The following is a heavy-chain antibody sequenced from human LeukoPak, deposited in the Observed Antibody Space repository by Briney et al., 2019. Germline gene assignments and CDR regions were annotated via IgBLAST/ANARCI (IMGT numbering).Heavy chain of an antibody. D-gene: IGHD6-6*01. CDR3: ARVGAAHYYYYMDV. V-gene: IGHV4-59*01. Sequence: PSETLSLTCTVSGGSISSYYWSWIRQPPGKGLEWIGYIYYSGSTNYNPSLKGRVTISVDTSKNQFSLKLSSVTAADAAVYYCARVGAAHYYYYMDVWGKGTTVTVSS. CDR1: GGSISSYY. CDR2: IYYSGST. J-gene: IGHJ6*03.